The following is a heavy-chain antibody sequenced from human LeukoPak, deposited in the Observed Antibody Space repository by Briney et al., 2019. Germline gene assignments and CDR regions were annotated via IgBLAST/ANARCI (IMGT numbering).Heavy chain of an antibody. Sequence: GGSLRLSCAASGFTFSSYWMSWVRQAPGKGLVWVSRINSDGSGTSYADSVKGRFTISRDNAKNTLYLQMNSLRAEDTAVYYCAKGGSTVIDYWGQGTLVTVSS. CDR2: INSDGSGT. J-gene: IGHJ4*02. CDR3: AKGGSTVIDY. V-gene: IGHV3-74*01. D-gene: IGHD2-2*01. CDR1: GFTFSSYW.